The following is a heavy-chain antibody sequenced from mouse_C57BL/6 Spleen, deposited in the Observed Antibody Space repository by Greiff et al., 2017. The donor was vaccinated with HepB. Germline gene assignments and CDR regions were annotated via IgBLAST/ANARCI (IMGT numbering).Heavy chain of an antibody. J-gene: IGHJ1*03. Sequence: VQLQQSGAELVRPGTSVKVSCKASGYAFTNYLIEWVKQRPGQGLEWIGVINPGSGGTNYNEKFKGKATLTADKSSSTAYMQLSSLTSEDSAVYFCARGEYYYGSSWYFDVWGTGTTVTVSS. CDR3: ARGEYYYGSSWYFDV. V-gene: IGHV1-54*01. CDR2: INPGSGGT. CDR1: GYAFTNYL. D-gene: IGHD1-1*01.